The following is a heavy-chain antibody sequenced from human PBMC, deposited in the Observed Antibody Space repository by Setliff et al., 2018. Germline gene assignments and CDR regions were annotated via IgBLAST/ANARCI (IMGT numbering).Heavy chain of an antibody. J-gene: IGHJ5*02. CDR1: EYTFNSHY. CDR3: ASNYDIHLYNWFDP. V-gene: IGHV1-69*13. D-gene: IGHD3-9*01. Sequence: RASVKVSCKASEYTFNSHYIHWVRQAPGQGLEWMGGIIPIFGTANYAQKFQGRVTITADESTSTAYMELSSLRSEDTAVYYCASNYDIHLYNWFDPWGQGTLVTVSS. CDR2: IIPIFGTA.